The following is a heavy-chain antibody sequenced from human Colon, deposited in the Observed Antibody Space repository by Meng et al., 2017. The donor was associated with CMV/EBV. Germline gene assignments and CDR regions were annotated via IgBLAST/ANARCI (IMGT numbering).Heavy chain of an antibody. D-gene: IGHD2-2*01. Sequence: SETLSLTCGVSGGSFSSYYWSWIRQPPGKGLEWIGEINHSGSTNYNPSLKSRVTISVDTSKNQFSLKLSSVTAADTAVYYCARGQGYCTSANCLKYYFDFWGQGALVTVSS. J-gene: IGHJ4*02. CDR1: GGSFSSYY. CDR2: INHSGST. CDR3: ARGQGYCTSANCLKYYFDF. V-gene: IGHV4-34*01.